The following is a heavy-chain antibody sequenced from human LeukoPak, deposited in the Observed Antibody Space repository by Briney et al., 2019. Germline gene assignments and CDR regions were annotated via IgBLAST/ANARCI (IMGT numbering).Heavy chain of an antibody. CDR1: GFTFSSYS. D-gene: IGHD1-26*01. CDR3: AREARGGSYWVYDY. V-gene: IGHV3-48*02. CDR2: ISSSSSTI. J-gene: IGHJ4*02. Sequence: PGGSLRLSCAASGFTFSSYSMNWVRQAPGKGLEWVSYISSSSSTIYYADSVRGRFTISRDNAKKSLYLQMNSLRDEDTAVYYCAREARGGSYWVYDYWGQGTLVTVSS.